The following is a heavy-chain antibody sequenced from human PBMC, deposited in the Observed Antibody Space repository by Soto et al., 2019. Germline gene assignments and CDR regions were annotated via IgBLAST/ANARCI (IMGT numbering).Heavy chain of an antibody. D-gene: IGHD2-2*01. CDR2: IGDSGATT. J-gene: IGHJ4*02. Sequence: PGGSLRLSCAASAFTFRNYAMSWVRQAPGKGLEWVSAIGDSGATTYYADSVKGRFTISRDNSKNTLYLQMSNLRAEDTAFYYCAKDRSSTSCYGFDYWGPGALVTVSS. V-gene: IGHV3-23*01. CDR1: AFTFRNYA. CDR3: AKDRSSTSCYGFDY.